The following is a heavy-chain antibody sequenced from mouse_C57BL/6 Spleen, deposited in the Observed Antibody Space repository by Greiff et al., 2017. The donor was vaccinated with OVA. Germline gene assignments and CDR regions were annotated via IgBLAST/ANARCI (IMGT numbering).Heavy chain of an antibody. J-gene: IGHJ4*01. Sequence: EVKVVESGGGLVQPGGSMKLSCAASGFTFSDAWMDWVRQSPEKGLEWVAEIRNKANNHATYYAESVKGRFTISRDDSKSSVYLQMNSLRAEDTGIYYWTRGITTVVAPDYAMDYWGQGTSVTVSS. D-gene: IGHD1-1*01. CDR1: GFTFSDAW. V-gene: IGHV6-6*01. CDR2: IRNKANNHAT. CDR3: TRGITTVVAPDYAMDY.